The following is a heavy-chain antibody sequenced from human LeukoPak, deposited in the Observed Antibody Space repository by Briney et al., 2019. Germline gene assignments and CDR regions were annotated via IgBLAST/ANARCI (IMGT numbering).Heavy chain of an antibody. CDR2: ISSSGRTK. CDR3: ARGKWEPLDY. D-gene: IGHD1-26*01. V-gene: IGHV3-48*03. CDR1: GFTFSSYE. Sequence: GGSLRLSCAASGFTFSSYEMNWVRQAPGKGLEWVSYISSSGRTKYYADSVKGRFTISRDNAKNSLYLQMNSLRAEDTAVYYCARGKWEPLDYWGQGTLVTVSS. J-gene: IGHJ4*02.